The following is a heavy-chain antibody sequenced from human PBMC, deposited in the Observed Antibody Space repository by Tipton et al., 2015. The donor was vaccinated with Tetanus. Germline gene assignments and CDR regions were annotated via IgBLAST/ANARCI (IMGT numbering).Heavy chain of an antibody. D-gene: IGHD5-12*01. CDR2: INPSGGST. CDR1: GYTFTRYY. Sequence: QLVQSGAEAKKPGASVKVSCKASGYTFTRYYIHWMRQAPGQGLEWLGEINPSGGSTNYAQKFQARVTMTRDTSTSTVYLDVSSLTSEDTDVYYCARTQDGYNAGWCDSWGQGTLLTVSA. V-gene: IGHV1-46*01. J-gene: IGHJ5*01. CDR3: ARTQDGYNAGWCDS.